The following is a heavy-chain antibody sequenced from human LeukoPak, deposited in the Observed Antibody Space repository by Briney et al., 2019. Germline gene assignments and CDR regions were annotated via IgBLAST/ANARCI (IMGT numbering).Heavy chain of an antibody. CDR2: IWYDGSNK. CDR1: GFTFSSYG. J-gene: IGHJ4*02. CDR3: ARDMYDNGWSSFDY. V-gene: IGHV3-33*01. Sequence: GGSLRLSCAASGFTFSSYGMHWVRQAPGKGLEWVAVIWYDGSNKYYADSVKGRFTISRDNSKNTLYLQMNSLRAEDTALYYCARDMYDNGWSSFDYWGQGTLVTVSS. D-gene: IGHD3-10*01.